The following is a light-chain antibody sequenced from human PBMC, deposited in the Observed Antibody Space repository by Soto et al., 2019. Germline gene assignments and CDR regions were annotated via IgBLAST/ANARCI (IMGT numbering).Light chain of an antibody. V-gene: IGKV1-39*01. CDR3: QPSYSTPYT. CDR2: AAS. J-gene: IGKJ2*01. Sequence: DLQMTQSPSSLSASVGDRVTITCRASQSISSYLNWYQQKPGKAPKLLIYAASSFQSGVPSRFSGSGSGTDFTLTISSLQPEDFAAYYCQPSYSTPYTFGQGTQLQIQ. CDR1: QSISSY.